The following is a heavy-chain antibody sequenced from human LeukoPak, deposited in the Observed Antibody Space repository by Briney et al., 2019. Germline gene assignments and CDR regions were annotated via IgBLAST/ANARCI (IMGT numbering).Heavy chain of an antibody. CDR2: INAGNGNT. CDR1: GYTFTSYA. V-gene: IGHV1-3*01. Sequence: ASVTVSCKASGYTFTSYAMHWVRQAPGQRLEWMGWINAGNGNTKYSQKFQGRVTITRDTSASTAYMELSSLRSEDTAVYYCARDPLGSSGWYYFDYWGQGTLVIVSS. D-gene: IGHD6-19*01. CDR3: ARDPLGSSGWYYFDY. J-gene: IGHJ4*02.